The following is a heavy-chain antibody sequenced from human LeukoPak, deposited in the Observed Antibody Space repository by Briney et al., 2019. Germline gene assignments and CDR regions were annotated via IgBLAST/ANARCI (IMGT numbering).Heavy chain of an antibody. CDR1: GFTVSSNY. V-gene: IGHV3-53*01. D-gene: IGHD5-24*01. J-gene: IGHJ5*02. CDR3: ARVMGDGYTPSGFDP. Sequence: GGSLRLSCAASGFTVSSNYMSWVRQAPGKGLEWVSVIYSGGSTYYADSVKGRFTISRDNSKNTLYLQMNSLRAEDTAVYYCARVMGDGYTPSGFDPWGQGTLVTVSS. CDR2: IYSGGST.